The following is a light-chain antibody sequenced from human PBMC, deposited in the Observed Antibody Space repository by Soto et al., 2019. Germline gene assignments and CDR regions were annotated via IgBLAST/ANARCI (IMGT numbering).Light chain of an antibody. J-gene: IGLJ1*01. Sequence: QSALTQPPSVSGAPGQRVTISCTGSNSNIGAGYDVHWYQQLPGTAPKLLIYGNSNRPSGVPDRFSDSKSATSASLAITGLQAEDEADYYCQSYDSSLSGDVFGTGTKVTVL. CDR1: NSNIGAGYD. V-gene: IGLV1-40*01. CDR2: GNS. CDR3: QSYDSSLSGDV.